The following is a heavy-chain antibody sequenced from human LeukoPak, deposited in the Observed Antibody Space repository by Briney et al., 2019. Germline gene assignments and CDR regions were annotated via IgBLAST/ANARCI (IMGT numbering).Heavy chain of an antibody. D-gene: IGHD3-16*01. CDR1: GFTFDDYG. CDR3: ARTSKKSYGCSDY. Sequence: PGGSLRLSCAASGFTFDDYGMSWVRQAPGKGLQWVSSINWNGESTAYASSVKGRFTISRDNTKNSLFLQMNSLRAEDTALYYCARTSKKSYGCSDYWGQGSLVIVSS. CDR2: INWNGEST. J-gene: IGHJ4*02. V-gene: IGHV3-20*04.